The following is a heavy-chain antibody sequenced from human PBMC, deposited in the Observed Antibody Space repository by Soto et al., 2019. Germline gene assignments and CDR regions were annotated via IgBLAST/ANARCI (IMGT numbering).Heavy chain of an antibody. CDR3: AKAWDVKYFDE. D-gene: IGHD1-26*01. CDR2: IFSNGQT. CDR1: GASLLSSY. V-gene: IGHV4-4*07. Sequence: QVQLRESGPGLVKPSETLSLSCSVSGASLLSSYWSWVRQPAGKGLEWIGHIFSNGQTSYNPSLKSRLTMSIDPSKDLFSLNLSSVTAADTAVYYCAKAWDVKYFDEWGQGTLVTVSS. J-gene: IGHJ4*02.